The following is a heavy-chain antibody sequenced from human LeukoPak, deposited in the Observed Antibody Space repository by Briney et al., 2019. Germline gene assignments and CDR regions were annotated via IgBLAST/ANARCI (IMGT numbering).Heavy chain of an antibody. CDR1: GFTFSSYG. CDR2: IKRDGSEK. CDR3: AKVWYGDYGYFQD. D-gene: IGHD4-17*01. J-gene: IGHJ1*01. V-gene: IGHV3-7*03. Sequence: GGSLRLSCAASGFTFSSYGMHWVRQAPGKGLEWVANIKRDGSEKYYVDSVKGRFTISRDNAKNSLYLQMNSLIADDTAIYYCAKVWYGDYGYFQDWGQGTLVTVSS.